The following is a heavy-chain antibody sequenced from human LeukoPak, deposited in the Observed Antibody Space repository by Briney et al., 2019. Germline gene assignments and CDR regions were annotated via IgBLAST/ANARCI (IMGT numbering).Heavy chain of an antibody. CDR1: GFTFSSYA. Sequence: GGSLRLSCAASGFTFSSYAMSWVRQAPGKGLEWVSAISGSGGSTYYADSVKGRFTISRDNSKNALYLQMSSLRADDTAVYYCAKYRTTSAPPRNFDYWGQGTLVTVSS. J-gene: IGHJ4*02. CDR3: AKYRTTSAPPRNFDY. CDR2: ISGSGGST. V-gene: IGHV3-23*01. D-gene: IGHD1-14*01.